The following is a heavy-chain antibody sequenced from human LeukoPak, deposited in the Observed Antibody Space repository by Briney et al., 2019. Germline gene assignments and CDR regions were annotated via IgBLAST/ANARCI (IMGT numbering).Heavy chain of an antibody. D-gene: IGHD4-17*01. Sequence: GGSLRLSCAASGFTFSSFAMNWVRQAPGKGLEWVSAISGSGGSTYYADSVKGRFTISRDNSKNTLYLQMNSLRAEDTAVYYCAKDRETDYGDLDAFDIWGQGTMVTVSS. CDR3: AKDRETDYGDLDAFDI. CDR2: ISGSGGST. J-gene: IGHJ3*02. CDR1: GFTFSSFA. V-gene: IGHV3-23*01.